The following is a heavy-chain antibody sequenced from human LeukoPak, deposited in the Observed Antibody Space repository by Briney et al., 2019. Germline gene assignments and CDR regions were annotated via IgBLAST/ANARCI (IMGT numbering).Heavy chain of an antibody. CDR3: ARGRKELQWLSYYYYYYMDV. CDR2: ISYDGNDK. J-gene: IGHJ6*03. V-gene: IGHV3-30*04. CDR1: GFTFSSYA. D-gene: IGHD6-19*01. Sequence: GGSLRLSCVGSGFTFSSYAFYWVRQAPGKGLEWLALISYDGNDKFYADSLKGRFTISRDNSMNFVLLQMNSLRPEDTGVYYCARGRKELQWLSYYYYYYMDVWGKGTTVTISS.